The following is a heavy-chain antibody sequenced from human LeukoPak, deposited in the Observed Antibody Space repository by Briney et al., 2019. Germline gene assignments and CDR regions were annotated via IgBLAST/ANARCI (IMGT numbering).Heavy chain of an antibody. CDR2: IYPGDSDT. Sequence: PGGSLRLSCKGSGYSFTSYWIGWVRQMPGKGLEWMGIIYPGDSDTRYSPSFQGQVTISADKSISTAHLQWSSPKASDTAMYYCATSAASPYYYYMDVWGKGTTVTVSS. J-gene: IGHJ6*03. V-gene: IGHV5-51*01. CDR3: ATSAASPYYYYMDV. CDR1: GYSFTSYW. D-gene: IGHD6-13*01.